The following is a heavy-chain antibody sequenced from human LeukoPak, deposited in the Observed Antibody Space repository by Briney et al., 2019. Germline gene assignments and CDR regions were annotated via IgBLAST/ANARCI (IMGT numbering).Heavy chain of an antibody. V-gene: IGHV3-74*01. D-gene: IGHD4-11*01. J-gene: IGHJ3*02. CDR1: GFTFSSYW. CDR3: ARSNQHDYDAFDI. Sequence: GGSLRLSCAASGFTFSSYWMHWVRQAPGKGLVWVSRINSDGSSTSYADSVKGRFTISRDNAKNTLYLQMNSLRAEDTAVYYCARSNQHDYDAFDIWGQGTMVTASS. CDR2: INSDGSST.